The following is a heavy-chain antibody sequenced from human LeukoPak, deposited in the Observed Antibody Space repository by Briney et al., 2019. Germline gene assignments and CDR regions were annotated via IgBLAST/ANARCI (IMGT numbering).Heavy chain of an antibody. CDR1: GFTFSSYA. CDR2: ISSSSSYI. Sequence: PGGSLRLSCAASGFTFSSYAMSWVRQAPGKGLEWVSSISSSSSYIYYADSVKGRFTISRDNAKNSLYLQMNSLRAEDTAVYYCAKDRVRGYCSSTSCYPYWGQGTLVTVSS. CDR3: AKDRVRGYCSSTSCYPY. D-gene: IGHD2-2*01. V-gene: IGHV3-21*04. J-gene: IGHJ4*02.